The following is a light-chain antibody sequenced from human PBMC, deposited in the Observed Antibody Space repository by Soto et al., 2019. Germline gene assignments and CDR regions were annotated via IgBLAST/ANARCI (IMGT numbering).Light chain of an antibody. CDR1: QRVGSSY. Sequence: VLTQSPGTLSLSPGERATLSCRASQRVGSSYLAWYQQKPGQAPRLLIYGATSRATGIPDRFSGSGSGTDFTLTISRLEPEDFAVYYCQQYGTSALITFGQGTRLEIK. CDR3: QQYGTSALIT. V-gene: IGKV3-20*01. CDR2: GAT. J-gene: IGKJ5*01.